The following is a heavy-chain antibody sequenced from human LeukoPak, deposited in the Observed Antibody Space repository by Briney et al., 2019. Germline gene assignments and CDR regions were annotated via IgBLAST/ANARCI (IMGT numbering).Heavy chain of an antibody. CDR1: GFTFSSYG. D-gene: IGHD5-12*01. V-gene: IGHV3-30*02. Sequence: GGSLRLSCAASGFTFSSYGMHWVRQAPGKGLEWVAFMRYDGSNKDYADSAKGRFTISRDNSKHTLYLQMKSLRAEDTAVYYCAKGGGYEAQYYYYYLSVWGEGTTVTISS. J-gene: IGHJ6*03. CDR2: MRYDGSNK. CDR3: AKGGGYEAQYYYYYLSV.